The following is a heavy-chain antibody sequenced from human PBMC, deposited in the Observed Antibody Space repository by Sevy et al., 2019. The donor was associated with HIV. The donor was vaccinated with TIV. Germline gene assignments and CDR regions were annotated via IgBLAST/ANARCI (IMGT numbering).Heavy chain of an antibody. CDR2: IYSGANT. CDR3: ARDTITYYYDSSGYYTSGYGMDV. V-gene: IGHV3-53*01. Sequence: GGSLRLSCAASGFNVSSNYMNWVRQAPGKGLEWVSVIYSGANTDYADSVKGRITISRDTTKNTMYLQMNSLRAEDTAVYYCARDTITYYYDSSGYYTSGYGMDVWGQGTTVTVSS. D-gene: IGHD3-22*01. CDR1: GFNVSSNY. J-gene: IGHJ6*02.